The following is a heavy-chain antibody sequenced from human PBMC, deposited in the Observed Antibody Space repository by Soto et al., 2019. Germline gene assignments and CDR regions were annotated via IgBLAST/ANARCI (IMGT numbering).Heavy chain of an antibody. D-gene: IGHD2-8*01. J-gene: IGHJ6*02. CDR2: MNPNSGNT. V-gene: IGHV1-8*01. Sequence: ASVKVSCKASGYTFTSYDINWVRQATGQGPEWMGWMNPNSGNTGYAQKFQGRVTMTRNTSISTAYMELSSLRSEDTAVYYCARGEYCTNGVCYTVGMDVWGQGTTVTVSS. CDR3: ARGEYCTNGVCYTVGMDV. CDR1: GYTFTSYD.